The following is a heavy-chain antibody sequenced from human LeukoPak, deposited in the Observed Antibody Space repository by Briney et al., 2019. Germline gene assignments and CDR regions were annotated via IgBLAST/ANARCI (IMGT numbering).Heavy chain of an antibody. V-gene: IGHV3-48*03. J-gene: IGHJ4*02. D-gene: IGHD1-26*01. CDR2: ISSWGHTI. CDR1: GFTFNNYE. Sequence: GGSLRLSCAASGFTFNNYEMNWVRQPPGKGLEWISYISSWGHTIYYADSVKGRFTISRDNAKNSLYLHMDSLRAEDTALYYCARGTVGATLWGQGTLVTVSS. CDR3: ARGTVGATL.